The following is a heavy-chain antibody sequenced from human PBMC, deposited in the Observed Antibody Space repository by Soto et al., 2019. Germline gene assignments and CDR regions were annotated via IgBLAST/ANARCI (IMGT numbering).Heavy chain of an antibody. Sequence: SETLSLTCTVSGGSISSSYWSWIRQPPGKGLEWLAYIYDDGSANYNPSLKSRATISLDMSKNQFSLKLTSVTAADTAVYYCASRDPGTSVDYWGQGTLVTVSS. CDR3: ASRDPGTSVDY. CDR2: IYDDGSA. J-gene: IGHJ4*02. D-gene: IGHD1-7*01. V-gene: IGHV4-59*01. CDR1: GGSISSSY.